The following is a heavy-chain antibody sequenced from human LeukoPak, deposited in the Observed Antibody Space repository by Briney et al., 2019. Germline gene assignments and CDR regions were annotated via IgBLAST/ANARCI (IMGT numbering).Heavy chain of an antibody. CDR2: INHSGST. Sequence: SETLSLTCAVYGGSFSGYYWSWIRQPPGKGLEWIGEINHSGSTNYNPSLKSRVTISVDTSKNQFSLKLGSVTAADTAVYYCARVRGQDDYWGQGTLVTVSS. CDR1: GGSFSGYY. V-gene: IGHV4-34*01. CDR3: ARVRGQDDY. J-gene: IGHJ4*02. D-gene: IGHD5-24*01.